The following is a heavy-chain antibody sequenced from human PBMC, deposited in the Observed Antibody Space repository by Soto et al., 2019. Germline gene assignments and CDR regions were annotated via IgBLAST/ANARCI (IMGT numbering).Heavy chain of an antibody. V-gene: IGHV1-69*06. J-gene: IGHJ6*02. D-gene: IGHD2-2*01. Sequence: QVQLVQSGAEVKKPGSSVKVSCKASGGTFSSYAISWVRQAPGQGLEWMGGIIPIFGTANYAQKFQGRVTITAEKSTSTAYMELSSLRSEDTAVYYCARDLGYCSSTSCYHYYGMDVWGQGTTVTVSS. CDR1: GGTFSSYA. CDR2: IIPIFGTA. CDR3: ARDLGYCSSTSCYHYYGMDV.